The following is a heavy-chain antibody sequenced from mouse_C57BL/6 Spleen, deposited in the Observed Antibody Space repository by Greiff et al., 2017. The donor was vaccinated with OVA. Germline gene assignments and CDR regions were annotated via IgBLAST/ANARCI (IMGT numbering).Heavy chain of an antibody. CDR2: IYPRSGNT. Sequence: VKLLESGAELARPGASVKLSCKASGYTFTSYGISWVKQRTGQGLEWIGEIYPRSGNTYYNEKFKGKATLTADKSSSTAYMELRSLTSEDSAVYFCARETAQATYFDYWGQGTTLTVSS. D-gene: IGHD3-2*02. J-gene: IGHJ2*01. CDR1: GYTFTSYG. V-gene: IGHV1-81*01. CDR3: ARETAQATYFDY.